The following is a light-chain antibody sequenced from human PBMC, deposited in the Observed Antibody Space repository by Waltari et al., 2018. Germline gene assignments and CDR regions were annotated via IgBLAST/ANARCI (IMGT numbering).Light chain of an antibody. V-gene: IGKV2-28*01. J-gene: IGKJ2*01. CDR1: QSLLHSNGHNS. CDR2: LGS. Sequence: DIVMTQSPLSLPVTPGEPASISCRSSQSLLHSNGHNSLDWYLQMPGQSPHLLIYLGSNRASGVPDRCSGRGSGTDFTLKISRVEAEDVGIYYCMQALQTPYTFGQGTKLEIK. CDR3: MQALQTPYT.